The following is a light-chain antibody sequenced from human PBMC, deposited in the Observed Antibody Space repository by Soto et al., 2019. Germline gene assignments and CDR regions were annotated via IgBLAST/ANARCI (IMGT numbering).Light chain of an antibody. CDR1: RDIRKY. V-gene: IGKV1-33*01. Sequence: DIQMTQSPSSLSASVGDRVTITCQASRDIRKYLNWYQQKPGKAPKLLIDDASNLETGVTSRFSGSGSGTYFTFTLSSLQSEDIATYYCQQYHTLVSFGGGTKVEIK. CDR2: DAS. J-gene: IGKJ4*01. CDR3: QQYHTLVS.